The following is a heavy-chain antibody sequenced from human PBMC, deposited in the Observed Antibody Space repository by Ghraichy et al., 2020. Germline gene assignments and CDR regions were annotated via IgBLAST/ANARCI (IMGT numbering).Heavy chain of an antibody. V-gene: IGHV3-9*01. CDR3: VQDINGDLRGGMYV. D-gene: IGHD4-17*01. CDR1: GFTFDDYA. Sequence: GGSLRLSCAASGFTFDDYAMHWVRQGAGKGLEWVSGINWNSVIIYYADSVKGRFTISRDNANSSLYLQMNSLRAEDTALYYCVQDINGDLRGGMYVWGQGTTVTVSS. J-gene: IGHJ6*02. CDR2: INWNSVII.